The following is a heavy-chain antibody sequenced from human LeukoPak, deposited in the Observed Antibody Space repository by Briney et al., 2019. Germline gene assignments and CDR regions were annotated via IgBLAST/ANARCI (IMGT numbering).Heavy chain of an antibody. CDR1: GYTFTSYD. J-gene: IGHJ4*02. D-gene: IGHD6-19*01. Sequence: ASVKVSCKASGYTFTSYDINWVRQATGQGLEWMGWMNPNSGNTGYAQKFQGRVTMTRNTSISTAYMELRSLRSDDTAVYYCARDLRVSRVAVAGMGDSYWGQGTLVTVSS. CDR2: MNPNSGNT. V-gene: IGHV1-8*01. CDR3: ARDLRVSRVAVAGMGDSY.